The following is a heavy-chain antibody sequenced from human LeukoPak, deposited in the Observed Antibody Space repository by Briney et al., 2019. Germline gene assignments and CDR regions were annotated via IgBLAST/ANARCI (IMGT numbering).Heavy chain of an antibody. CDR3: ARARAGY. J-gene: IGHJ4*02. V-gene: IGHV3-30*04. CDR2: ISYDGSNK. Sequence: PGRSLRPSCAASGFTFSSYAMHWVRQAPGKGLEWVAVISYDGSNKYYADSVKGRFTISRDNSKNTLYLQMNSLRAEDTAVYYCARARAGYWGQGTLVTISS. CDR1: GFTFSSYA.